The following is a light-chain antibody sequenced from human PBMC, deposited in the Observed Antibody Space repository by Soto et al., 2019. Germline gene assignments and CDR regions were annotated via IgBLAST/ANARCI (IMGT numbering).Light chain of an antibody. Sequence: EIVMTQSPATLSVSPGERATLSCRASQSVSSNLAWYQQKPGQAPRLLIYGASTRATGIPARFSGSGSGTDFTLTISSLQSEDFAVYYWQQYNNWPAWTFGQGTKVEIK. CDR3: QQYNNWPAWT. V-gene: IGKV3-15*01. CDR1: QSVSSN. CDR2: GAS. J-gene: IGKJ1*01.